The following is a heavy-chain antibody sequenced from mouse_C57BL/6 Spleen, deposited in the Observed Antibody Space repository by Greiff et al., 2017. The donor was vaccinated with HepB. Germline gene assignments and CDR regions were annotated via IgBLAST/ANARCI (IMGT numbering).Heavy chain of an antibody. CDR1: GYTFTDYN. CDR3: ARGAGGFYSYYAMDY. Sequence: EVQLQQSGPELVKPGASVKMSCKASGYTFTDYNMHWVKQSHGKSLEWIGYINPNNGGTSYNQKFKGKATLTVNKSSSTAYMELRSLTSEDSAVYYGARGAGGFYSYYAMDYWGQGTSVTVSS. V-gene: IGHV1-22*01. J-gene: IGHJ4*01. CDR2: INPNNGGT. D-gene: IGHD2-3*01.